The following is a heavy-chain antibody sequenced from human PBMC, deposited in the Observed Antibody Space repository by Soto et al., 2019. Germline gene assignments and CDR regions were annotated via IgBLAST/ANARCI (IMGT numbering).Heavy chain of an antibody. CDR3: TRDGSEYYGSGTPDYYYYGMDV. V-gene: IGHV3-49*03. CDR2: IRSKAYGGTT. D-gene: IGHD3-10*01. CDR1: GFTSGDYA. Sequence: GGSLRLSCTASGFTSGDYAMSWFRQAPGKGLEWVGFIRSKAYGGTTEYAASVKGRFTISRDDSKSIAYLQMNSLKTEDTAVYYCTRDGSEYYGSGTPDYYYYGMDVWGQGTTVTVSS. J-gene: IGHJ6*02.